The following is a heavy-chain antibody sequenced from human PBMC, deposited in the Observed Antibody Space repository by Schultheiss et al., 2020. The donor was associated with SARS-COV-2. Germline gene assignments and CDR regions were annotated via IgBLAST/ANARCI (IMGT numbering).Heavy chain of an antibody. CDR2: INHSGST. CDR3: ARGPAMTTVTYYYYYGMDV. D-gene: IGHD4-17*01. CDR1: GGSFSGYY. V-gene: IGHV4-34*01. Sequence: SETLSLTCAVYGGSFSGYYWSWIRQPPGKGLEWIGEINHSGSTNYNPSLKSRVTISVDTSKNQFSLKLSSVTAADTAVYYCARGPAMTTVTYYYYYGMDVWGQGTTVTVSS. J-gene: IGHJ6*02.